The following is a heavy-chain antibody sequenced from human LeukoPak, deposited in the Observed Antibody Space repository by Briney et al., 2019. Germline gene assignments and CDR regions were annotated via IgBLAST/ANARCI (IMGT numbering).Heavy chain of an antibody. Sequence: SETLSLTCTVSGGSISSYYWSWIRQPAGKGLEWIGRIYTSGSTNYNPSLKSRVTMSVDTSKNQFSLKLGSVTAADTAVYYCARGRRVERRRDVCWFDPWGQGTLVTVSS. CDR2: IYTSGST. CDR3: ARGRRVERRRDVCWFDP. V-gene: IGHV4-4*07. CDR1: GGSISSYY. D-gene: IGHD1-1*01. J-gene: IGHJ5*02.